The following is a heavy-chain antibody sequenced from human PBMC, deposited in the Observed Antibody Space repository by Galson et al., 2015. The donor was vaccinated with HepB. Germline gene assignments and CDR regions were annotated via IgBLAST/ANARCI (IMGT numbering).Heavy chain of an antibody. CDR3: ARRRPIRAAADNNYYYYMDV. CDR1: GYTFTNYV. D-gene: IGHD6-13*01. V-gene: IGHV7-4-1*02. Sequence: SVKVSCKASGYTFTNYVMNWVRQAPGQGLEWMGWINANTGNPTYAQGFTGRFVFSLDTSVSTAYLQISSLKAEDTAVYYCARRRPIRAAADNNYYYYMDVWGKGTSVTVSS. CDR2: INANTGNP. J-gene: IGHJ6*03.